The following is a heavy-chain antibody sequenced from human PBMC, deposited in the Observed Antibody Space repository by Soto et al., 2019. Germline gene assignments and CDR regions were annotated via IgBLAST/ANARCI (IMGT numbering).Heavy chain of an antibody. V-gene: IGHV4-34*01. CDR1: CGSFIGYY. J-gene: IGHJ4*02. CDR3: ARKMATLDY. Sequence: SDTLSLTCAFYCGSFIGYYWSWIRQPPGKGLEWIGEINHSGSTNYNPSLKSRVTISVDTSKNQFSLKLSSVTAADTAVYYCARKMATLDYWGQGTLVTVSS. CDR2: INHSGST. D-gene: IGHD5-12*01.